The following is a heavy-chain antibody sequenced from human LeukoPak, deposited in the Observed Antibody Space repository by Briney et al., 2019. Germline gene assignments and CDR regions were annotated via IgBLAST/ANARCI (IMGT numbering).Heavy chain of an antibody. D-gene: IGHD5-18*01. CDR1: GGSISSYY. Sequence: SETLSLTCTVSGGSISSYYWSWIRQPAGKGLEWIGRIYTSGSTNYNPSLKSRVTMSVDTSKNQFSLKLSSVTAADTAVYYCARHTAMVRAYYYYYYGMDVWGQGTTVTVS. J-gene: IGHJ6*02. V-gene: IGHV4-4*07. CDR3: ARHTAMVRAYYYYYYGMDV. CDR2: IYTSGST.